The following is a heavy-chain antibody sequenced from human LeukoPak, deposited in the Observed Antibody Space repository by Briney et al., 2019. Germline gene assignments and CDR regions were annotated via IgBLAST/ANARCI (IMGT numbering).Heavy chain of an antibody. V-gene: IGHV3-33*01. J-gene: IGHJ4*02. Sequence: PGGSLRLSCAASGFTFSSYGMHWVRQAPGKGLEWVAVIWYDGSNKYYADSVKGRFTISRDNSKNTLYLQMNSLRAEDTAVYYCARDSALYSSSWSSFDYWGQGTLVTVSS. D-gene: IGHD6-13*01. CDR3: ARDSALYSSSWSSFDY. CDR1: GFTFSSYG. CDR2: IWYDGSNK.